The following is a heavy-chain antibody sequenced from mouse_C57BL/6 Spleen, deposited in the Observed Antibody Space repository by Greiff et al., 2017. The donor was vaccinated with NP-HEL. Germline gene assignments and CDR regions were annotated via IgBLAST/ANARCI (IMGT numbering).Heavy chain of an antibody. CDR1: GYTFTSYG. Sequence: QVQLKESGAELARPGASVKLSCKASGYTFTSYGISWVKQRTGQGLEWIGEIYPRSGNTYYNEKFKGKATLTAYKSSSTAYMELRSLTSEDAAVYFGARRGTTVVEGGYWGQGTTLTVSS. D-gene: IGHD1-1*01. J-gene: IGHJ2*01. CDR2: IYPRSGNT. V-gene: IGHV1-81*01. CDR3: ARRGTTVVEGGY.